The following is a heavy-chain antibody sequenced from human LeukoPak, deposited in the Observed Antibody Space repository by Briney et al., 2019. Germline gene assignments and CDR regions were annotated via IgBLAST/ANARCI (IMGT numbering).Heavy chain of an antibody. J-gene: IGHJ4*02. V-gene: IGHV1-69*13. CDR2: SIPIFGTA. CDR3: AREGSVDWLGRRPLYFDY. D-gene: IGHD3-9*01. CDR1: GGTFSSYA. Sequence: SVKVSCKASGGTFSSYAISRVRQAPGQGLEWRGGSIPIFGTANYAQKFQGRVTITADESTSTAYMELSSLRSEDTAVYYCAREGSVDWLGRRPLYFDYWGQGTLVTVSS.